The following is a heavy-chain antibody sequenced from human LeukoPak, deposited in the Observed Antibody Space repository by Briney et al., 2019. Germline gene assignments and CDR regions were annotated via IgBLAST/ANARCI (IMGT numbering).Heavy chain of an antibody. CDR1: GYTFTSFG. CDR3: AREGVATTFDY. D-gene: IGHD1-26*01. Sequence: ASVKVSCKASGYTFTSFGISWVRQAPGQMLEWMGWISAYNDNTNYAQKLQGRVTMTTDTSTTTAYMELRSLRSDDTAVYYCAREGVATTFDYWGQGTLVTVSS. CDR2: ISAYNDNT. V-gene: IGHV1-18*01. J-gene: IGHJ4*02.